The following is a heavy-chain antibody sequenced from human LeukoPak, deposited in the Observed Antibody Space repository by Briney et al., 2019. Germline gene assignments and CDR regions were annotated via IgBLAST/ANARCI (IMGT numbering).Heavy chain of an antibody. D-gene: IGHD6-13*01. Sequence: GASVKVSCKASGYTFTGYYMHWVRQAPGQGLEWMGWINPNSGGTNYAQKFQGRVTMTRDTSISTAYMELSRLRSDDTAVYYCARDGGSSWYLYYYYYYMDVWGKGTTVTISS. V-gene: IGHV1-2*02. CDR3: ARDGGSSWYLYYYYYYMDV. CDR2: INPNSGGT. J-gene: IGHJ6*03. CDR1: GYTFTGYY.